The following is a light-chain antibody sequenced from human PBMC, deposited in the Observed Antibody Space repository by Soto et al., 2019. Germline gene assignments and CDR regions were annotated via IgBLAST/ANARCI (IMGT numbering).Light chain of an antibody. J-gene: IGLJ1*01. CDR1: SSDIGAGYR. V-gene: IGLV1-40*01. CDR2: GNS. Sequence: QSVLTQPPSVSGAPGERVTISCTGSSSDIGAGYRVRWYQQVPGTAPKLLIYGNSNRPSGVPDRFSGSKSGTSASLAITGLQAEDEADYYCQSYDSSLSAHYVFGTGTKVTVL. CDR3: QSYDSSLSAHYV.